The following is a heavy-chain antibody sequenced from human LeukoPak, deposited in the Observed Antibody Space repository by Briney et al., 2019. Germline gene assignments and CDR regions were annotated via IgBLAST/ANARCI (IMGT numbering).Heavy chain of an antibody. CDR3: ARDLHPRLAGFFDC. D-gene: IGHD3-3*02. CDR2: ISADNGNT. V-gene: IGHV1-18*01. J-gene: IGHJ4*02. Sequence: ASVKVSCKASGGTFSSYAISWVRQAPGQGLEWRGWISADNGNTNYVQKFQGRVTMTTDTSTSTAYMELRSLRSDDTAVYYCARDLHPRLAGFFDCWGQGTLVTVSS. CDR1: GGTFSSYA.